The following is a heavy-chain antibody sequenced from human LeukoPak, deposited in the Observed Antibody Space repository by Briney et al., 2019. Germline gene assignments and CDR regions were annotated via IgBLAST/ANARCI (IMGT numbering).Heavy chain of an antibody. CDR2: IYHSGST. V-gene: IGHV4-38-2*02. CDR3: ASSQQLSSYYFDY. J-gene: IGHJ4*02. CDR1: GYSISSGYY. D-gene: IGHD6-13*01. Sequence: PSETLSLTCTVSGYSISSGYYWGWIRQPPGKGLEWIGSIYHSGSTYYNPSLKSRVTISVDTSKNQFSLKLSSVTAADTAVYYCASSQQLSSYYFDYWGQGTLVTVSS.